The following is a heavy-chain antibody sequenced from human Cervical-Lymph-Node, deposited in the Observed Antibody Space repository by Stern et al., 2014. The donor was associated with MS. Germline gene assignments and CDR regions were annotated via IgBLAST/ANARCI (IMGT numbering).Heavy chain of an antibody. CDR2: ITPVSASA. CDR1: GDTFTDYA. D-gene: IGHD1-1*01. Sequence: VQLVESGAEVKKPGSSVKVSCKASGDTFTDYAISWVRQAPGQGPACMGGITPVSASADYAQKFQGRLTMTADKSTSTAYMDLSSLTSEDTAVYYCAREVGSLAMDVWGQGTTVIVSS. V-gene: IGHV1-69*06. CDR3: AREVGSLAMDV. J-gene: IGHJ6*01.